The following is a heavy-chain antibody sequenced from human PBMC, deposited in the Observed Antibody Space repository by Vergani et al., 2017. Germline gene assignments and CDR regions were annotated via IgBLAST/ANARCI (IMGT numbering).Heavy chain of an antibody. CDR3: ARVSPGDNSGWEAFDY. CDR1: GDIFNNYT. V-gene: IGHV1-69*02. D-gene: IGHD6-19*01. J-gene: IGHJ4*02. CDR2: IIPTIRLA. Sequence: QVHLEQSGTEVKKPGSSVKVSCKVSGDIFNNYTVTWVRQAPGQGLEWMGRIIPTIRLATSAQKFQDRVKITGDTSTNTVYMEMNNLRSEDTGVYYCARVSPGDNSGWEAFDYWGQGTLVTVSS.